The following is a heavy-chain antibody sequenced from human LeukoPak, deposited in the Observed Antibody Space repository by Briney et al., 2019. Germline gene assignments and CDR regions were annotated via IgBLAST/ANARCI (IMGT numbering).Heavy chain of an antibody. CDR2: IKSKTDGGTT. Sequence: GGSLRLSRAASGFTFSNAWMSWVRQAPGKGLEWVGCIKSKTDGGTTDYAAPVKGRFTISRDDSKNTLYLQMNSLKTEDTAVYYCTTSSRYYYYYGMDVWGQGTTVTVSS. D-gene: IGHD3-10*01. CDR1: GFTFSNAW. CDR3: TTSSRYYYYYGMDV. J-gene: IGHJ6*02. V-gene: IGHV3-15*01.